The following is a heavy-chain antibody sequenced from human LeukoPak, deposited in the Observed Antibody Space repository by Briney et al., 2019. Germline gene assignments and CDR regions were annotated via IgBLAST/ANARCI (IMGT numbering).Heavy chain of an antibody. CDR1: GYTFTSYD. CDR2: MNPNSGNT. V-gene: IGHV1-8*03. CDR3: ARGYGQQQPGDY. D-gene: IGHD6-13*01. Sequence: GASVKVSCKASGYTFTSYDINWVRQATGQGPEWMGWMNPNSGNTGYAQKFQGRVTITRNTSISTAYMELSSLRSEDTAVYYCARGYGQQQPGDYWGQGTLVTVSS. J-gene: IGHJ4*02.